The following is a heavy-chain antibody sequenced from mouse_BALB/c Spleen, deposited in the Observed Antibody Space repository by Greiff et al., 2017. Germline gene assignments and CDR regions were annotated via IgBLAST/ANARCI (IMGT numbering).Heavy chain of an antibody. CDR2: ISSGGSYT. Sequence: EVHLVESGGDLVKPGGSLKLSCAASGFTFSSYGMSWVRQTPDKRLEWVATISSGGSYTYYPDSVKGRFTISRDNAKNTLYLQMSSLKSEDTAMYYCARRYYGFDYWGQGTTLTVSS. CDR3: ARRYYGFDY. J-gene: IGHJ2*01. CDR1: GFTFSSYG. D-gene: IGHD1-1*01. V-gene: IGHV5-6*01.